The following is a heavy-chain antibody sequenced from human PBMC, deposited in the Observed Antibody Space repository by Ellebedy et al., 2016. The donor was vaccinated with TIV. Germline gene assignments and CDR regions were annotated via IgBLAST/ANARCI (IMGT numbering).Heavy chain of an antibody. V-gene: IGHV3-7*01. J-gene: IGHJ2*01. Sequence: GGSLRLXCAASGFTFSNYWMSWVRQAPGKGLEWVANIKQDGSDKYYVDSVKGRFTFSRDNAKNSLYLEMNSLRAEDTAVYYCVRWDGAPNWYFDLWGPGTLVTVFS. CDR1: GFTFSNYW. CDR2: IKQDGSDK. CDR3: VRWDGAPNWYFDL. D-gene: IGHD4-17*01.